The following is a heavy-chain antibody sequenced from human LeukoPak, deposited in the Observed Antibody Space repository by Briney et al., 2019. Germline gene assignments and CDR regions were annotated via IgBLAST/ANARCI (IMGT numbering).Heavy chain of an antibody. V-gene: IGHV3-23*01. J-gene: IGHJ4*02. CDR1: AFIFSNFA. CDR3: VRHRDISSSFAFDY. Sequence: GGSLRLSCAASAFIFSNFAMTWVRQAPGKGLEWVSSTTGPADNKYYADSVKGRFTISRDNSKNTLYLQMNSLRADDTAIYYCVRHRDISSSFAFDYWGQGTLVTVSS. D-gene: IGHD6-13*01. CDR2: TTGPADNK.